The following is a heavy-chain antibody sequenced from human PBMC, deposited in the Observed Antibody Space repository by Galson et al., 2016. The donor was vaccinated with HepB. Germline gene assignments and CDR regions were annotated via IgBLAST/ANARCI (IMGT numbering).Heavy chain of an antibody. CDR3: ARDKGAAGSVSDPFDI. CDR1: GGSISSGGYY. D-gene: IGHD4/OR15-4a*01. CDR2: IYHSGIS. J-gene: IGHJ3*02. V-gene: IGHV4-31*03. Sequence: TLSLTCTVSGGSISSGGYYWSWIRQHPGKGLEWIGYIYHSGISYYNPSLKSRLTISVDTSKNQFSLKLTSVTAADTAVYYCARDKGAAGSVSDPFDIWGQGTMVTVSS.